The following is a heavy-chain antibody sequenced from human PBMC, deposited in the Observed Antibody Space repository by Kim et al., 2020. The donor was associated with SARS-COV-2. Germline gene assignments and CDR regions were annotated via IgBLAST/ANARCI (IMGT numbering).Heavy chain of an antibody. V-gene: IGHV3-74*01. CDR1: GFTFSSYW. CDR3: AKDAVAGTGSSYYYYYYGMDV. J-gene: IGHJ6*02. D-gene: IGHD6-19*01. CDR2: INSDGSST. Sequence: GGSLRLSCAASGFTFSSYWMHWVRQAPGKGLVWVSRINSDGSSTSYADSVKGRFTISRDNAKNTLYLQMNSLRAEDTAVYYCAKDAVAGTGSSYYYYYYGMDVWGQGTTVTVSS.